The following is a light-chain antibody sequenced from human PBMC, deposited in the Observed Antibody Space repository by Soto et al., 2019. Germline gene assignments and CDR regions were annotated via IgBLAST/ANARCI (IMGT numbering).Light chain of an antibody. J-gene: IGKJ1*01. CDR2: KAS. CDR3: QQYNSYPCT. CDR1: QSISSW. V-gene: IGKV1-5*03. Sequence: DIPMTQSPSTLSASVGDRVTITCRASQSISSWLAWYQQKPGKAPKLLIYKASSLESRVPSRFSGSGAGTEFTLTVSSLQPDDFANYYGQQYNSYPCTCGQGTKVEIK.